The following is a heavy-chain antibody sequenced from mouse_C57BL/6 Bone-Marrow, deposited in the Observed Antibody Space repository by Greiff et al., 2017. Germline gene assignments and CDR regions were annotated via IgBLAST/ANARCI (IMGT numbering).Heavy chain of an antibody. D-gene: IGHD3-2*02. CDR2: IYPRSGNT. CDR3: ARQAAAMDY. J-gene: IGHJ4*01. Sequence: QVQLQQSGAELARPGASVKLSCKASGYTFTSYGISWVKQRTGQGLEWIGEIYPRSGNTYYNEKFKGKATLTADKSSSTAYMELRSVTSEESAVYFCARQAAAMDYWGQGTSVTVSS. V-gene: IGHV1-81*01. CDR1: GYTFTSYG.